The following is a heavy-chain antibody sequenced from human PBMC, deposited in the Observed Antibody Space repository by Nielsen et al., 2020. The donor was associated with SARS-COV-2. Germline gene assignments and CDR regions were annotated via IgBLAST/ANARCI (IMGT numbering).Heavy chain of an antibody. CDR1: GFIFSSYA. D-gene: IGHD3-10*01. Sequence: GESLKISCTASGFIFSSYAMSWVRQAPGKGLEWVSAISGSGGRTYYADSVKGRFTISRDKSKNSLYLQMNSLRAEDTALYYCVRTLWFGESPFDYWGQGTLVTVSS. V-gene: IGHV3-23*01. CDR3: VRTLWFGESPFDY. CDR2: ISGSGGRT. J-gene: IGHJ4*02.